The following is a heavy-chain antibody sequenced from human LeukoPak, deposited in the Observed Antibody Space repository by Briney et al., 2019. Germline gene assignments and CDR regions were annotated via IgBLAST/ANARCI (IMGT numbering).Heavy chain of an antibody. CDR1: GGSVSSYY. Sequence: KSSETLSLTCTVSGGSVSSYYWSWIRQTPEKGLEWIGYMSYSGRTDYGPSLKSRVTMSVDTSKNQFSLKMSYVTAADTGVYYCARGYCRDDICQVFPYWGQGTLVTVSS. V-gene: IGHV4-59*02. CDR2: MSYSGRT. J-gene: IGHJ4*02. D-gene: IGHD2-21*02. CDR3: ARGYCRDDICQVFPY.